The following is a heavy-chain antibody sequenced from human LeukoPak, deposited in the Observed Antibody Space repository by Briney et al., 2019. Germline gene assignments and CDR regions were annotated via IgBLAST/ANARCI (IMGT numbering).Heavy chain of an antibody. CDR2: INHSGST. Sequence: PSETLSLTCAVYGGSFSGYYWSWIRQPPGKGLEWIGEINHSGSTYYNPSLKSRVTISVDTSKKQFSLKLSSVTAADTAVYYCASTRGLRSFFAYWGQGTLVTVSS. D-gene: IGHD3-3*01. J-gene: IGHJ4*02. CDR3: ASTRGLRSFFAY. V-gene: IGHV4-34*01. CDR1: GGSFSGYY.